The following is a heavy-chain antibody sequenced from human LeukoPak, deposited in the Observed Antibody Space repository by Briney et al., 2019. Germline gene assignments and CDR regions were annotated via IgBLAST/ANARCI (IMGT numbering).Heavy chain of an antibody. CDR2: IWYDGSNK. CDR1: GFTFSSYG. V-gene: IGHV3-33*01. CDR3: ARDRSGPIDY. Sequence: PGRSLRLSCAASGFTFSSYGMHWVRKAPGKGLEWVAVIWYDGSNKYYADSVNGRFTISRDNSKNTLYLQMNGLRAEDTAVYYCARDRSGPIDYWGQGTLVTVSS. J-gene: IGHJ4*02.